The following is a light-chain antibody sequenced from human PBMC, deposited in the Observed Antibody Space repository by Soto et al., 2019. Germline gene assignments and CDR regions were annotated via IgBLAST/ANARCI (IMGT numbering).Light chain of an antibody. V-gene: IGKV3-20*01. CDR3: QQYGTSPRT. CDR2: DAS. CDR1: QSVSSSY. Sequence: EIVLTQSPGTLSLSPGERATLSCRASQSVSSSYLAWYQQKPGQAPRLLIYDASSRATGIPDMFSGSGSGTDFTLTISTLEPEDFAVYYCQQYGTSPRTFGQGTKVEIK. J-gene: IGKJ1*01.